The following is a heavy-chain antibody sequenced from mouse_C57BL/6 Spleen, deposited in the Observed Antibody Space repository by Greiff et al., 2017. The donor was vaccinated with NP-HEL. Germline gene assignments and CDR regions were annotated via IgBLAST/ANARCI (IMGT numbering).Heavy chain of an antibody. Sequence: EVMLVESGGGLVKPGGSLKLSCAASGFTFSDYGMHWVRQAPEKGLEWVAYISSGSSTIYYADTVKGRFTISRDNAKNTLFLQMTSLRSEDTAMYYCARQGPSYYSNWTWFAYWGQGTLVTVSA. CDR3: ARQGPSYYSNWTWFAY. J-gene: IGHJ3*01. V-gene: IGHV5-17*01. CDR1: GFTFSDYG. D-gene: IGHD2-5*01. CDR2: ISSGSSTI.